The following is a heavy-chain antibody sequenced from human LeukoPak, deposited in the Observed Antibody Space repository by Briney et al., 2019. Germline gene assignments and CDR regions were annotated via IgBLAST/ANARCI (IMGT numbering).Heavy chain of an antibody. CDR3: ANTKQYAFDI. CDR2: ISSSSSYI. V-gene: IGHV3-21*04. CDR1: GFTFSSYS. Sequence: GGSLRLSCAASGFTFSSYSMNWVRQAPGKGLEWVSSISSSSSYIYYADSVKGRFTISRDNSKNTLFLQMNSLRAEDTAVYYCANTKQYAFDIWGQGTMVTVSS. J-gene: IGHJ3*02. D-gene: IGHD1/OR15-1a*01.